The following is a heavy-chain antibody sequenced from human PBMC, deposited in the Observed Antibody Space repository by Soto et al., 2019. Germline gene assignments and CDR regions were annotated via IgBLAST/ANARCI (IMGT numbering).Heavy chain of an antibody. CDR3: ARGTINMVRQNLNYFDP. CDR2: ISHSGST. CDR1: SNSIRNYY. D-gene: IGHD3-10*01. V-gene: IGHV4-59*01. J-gene: IGHJ5*02. Sequence: QVQLQESGPGLVKPSETLSLTCSVSSNSIRNYYWSWIRQPPGKGLEWIGCISHSGSTNYNPSLKSRVIISVDTSKSQFSLKLSSVTAADTAVYYCARGTINMVRQNLNYFDPWGQGTLVTVSS.